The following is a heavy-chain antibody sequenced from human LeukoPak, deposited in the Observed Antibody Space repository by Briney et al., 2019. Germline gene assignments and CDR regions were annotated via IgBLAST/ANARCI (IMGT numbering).Heavy chain of an antibody. CDR3: ASRSSSWYSRRNGMDV. CDR2: INHSGST. J-gene: IGHJ6*02. Sequence: PSETLSLTCAVYGGSFSGYHWSWIRQPPGKGLEWIGEINHSGSTNYNPSLKSRVTISVDTSKNQFSLKLSSVTAADTAVYYCASRSSSWYSRRNGMDVWGQGTTVTVSS. V-gene: IGHV4-34*01. D-gene: IGHD6-13*01. CDR1: GGSFSGYH.